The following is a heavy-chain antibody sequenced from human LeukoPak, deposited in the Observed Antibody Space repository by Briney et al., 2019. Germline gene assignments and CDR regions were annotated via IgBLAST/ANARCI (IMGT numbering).Heavy chain of an antibody. V-gene: IGHV4-39*07. J-gene: IGHJ4*02. CDR3: ARVGGWYLAVDY. CDR2: IYYSGST. Sequence: NPSETLSLTCTVSGGSISSSSYYWGWIRQPPGKGLEWIGSIYYSGSTYYNPSLKSRVTISVDTSKNQFSLKLSSVTAADTAVYYCARVGGWYLAVDYWGQGTLVTVSS. CDR1: GGSISSSSYY. D-gene: IGHD6-19*01.